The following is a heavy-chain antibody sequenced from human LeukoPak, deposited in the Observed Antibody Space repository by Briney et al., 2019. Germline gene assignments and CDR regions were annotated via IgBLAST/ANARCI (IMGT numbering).Heavy chain of an antibody. CDR2: IYTSGGT. J-gene: IGHJ4*02. CDR3: ARLTRLSTSPDRYYLDY. D-gene: IGHD6-6*01. CDR1: GDSISSYY. V-gene: IGHV4-4*09. Sequence: KSSETLSLTCTVSGDSISSYYWSWIRQPPGKGLEWIGYIYTSGGTNYIPSLKGRVTISIDTSKNQFSLKLSSVTAVDSAVYYCARLTRLSTSPDRYYLDYWGQGTLVTVSS.